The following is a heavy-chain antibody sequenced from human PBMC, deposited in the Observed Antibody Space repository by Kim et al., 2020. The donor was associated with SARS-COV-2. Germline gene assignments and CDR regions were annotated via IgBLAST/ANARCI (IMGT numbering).Heavy chain of an antibody. V-gene: IGHV5-10-1*01. CDR2: IDPSDSYT. CDR1: GYSFTSYW. J-gene: IGHJ4*02. CDR3: ATLQGEGWLVHY. D-gene: IGHD6-19*01. Sequence: GESLKISCKGSGYSFTSYWISWVHQMPGKGLEWMGRIDPSDSYTNYSPSFQGHVTISADKSISTAYLQWSSLKASDTAMYYCATLQGEGWLVHYWGQGTLVTVSS.